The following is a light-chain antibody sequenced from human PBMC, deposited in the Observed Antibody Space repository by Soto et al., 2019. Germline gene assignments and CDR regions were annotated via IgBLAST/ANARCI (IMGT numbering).Light chain of an antibody. V-gene: IGKV1-5*03. CDR1: QSISSW. CDR2: KAS. J-gene: IGKJ1*01. Sequence: DIQMTQSPSTLSASVGDRVTITCRASQSISSWLAWYQQKPGKAPKLLIYKASTLQSGVPSRFSCCGSGTEFTLAISSLQPDDAATYYCQQYNDNWTFGQGTKVEIK. CDR3: QQYNDNWT.